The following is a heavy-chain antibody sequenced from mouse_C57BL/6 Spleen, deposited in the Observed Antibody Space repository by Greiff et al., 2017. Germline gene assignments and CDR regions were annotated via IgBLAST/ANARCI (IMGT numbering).Heavy chain of an antibody. Sequence: VQLQQSGAELVKPGASVKISCKASGYAFSSYWMNWVKQRPGKGLEWIGQIYPGDGDTNYNGKFKGKATLTADKSSSTAYMQLSSLTSEDSAVYFCARRGYGSSYHYFDYWGQGTTLTVSS. D-gene: IGHD1-1*01. CDR2: IYPGDGDT. CDR1: GYAFSSYW. CDR3: ARRGYGSSYHYFDY. V-gene: IGHV1-80*01. J-gene: IGHJ2*01.